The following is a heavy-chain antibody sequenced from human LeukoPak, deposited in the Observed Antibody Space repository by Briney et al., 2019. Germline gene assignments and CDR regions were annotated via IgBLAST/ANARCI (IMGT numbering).Heavy chain of an antibody. Sequence: SETLSLTCTVSVGSISSGSYCWSWIRQPAGKGLEWIGRIYTSGSTNYNPSLKSRVTISVDTSKNQFSLKLSSVTAADTAVYYCARRRGYSYGYDAFDIWGQGTMVTVSS. D-gene: IGHD5-18*01. CDR1: VGSISSGSYC. CDR3: ARRRGYSYGYDAFDI. CDR2: IYTSGST. V-gene: IGHV4-61*02. J-gene: IGHJ3*02.